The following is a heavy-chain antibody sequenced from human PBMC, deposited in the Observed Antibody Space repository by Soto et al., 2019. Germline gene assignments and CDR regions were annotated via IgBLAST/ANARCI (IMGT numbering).Heavy chain of an antibody. V-gene: IGHV3-23*01. CDR3: AKQMAVAPKYFDY. CDR1: GFTFGNYA. CDR2: ISGSGSST. D-gene: IGHD6-19*01. J-gene: IGHJ4*02. Sequence: EVQLLESGGGLEQPGGSLSLPCAAPGFTFGNYAMGWLRQAPGKGLGWVSAISGSGSSTPYADSVKGRFTISRDNSRNTVYLQMNSLTADDTAVYYCAKQMAVAPKYFDYWGQGTLVTVSS.